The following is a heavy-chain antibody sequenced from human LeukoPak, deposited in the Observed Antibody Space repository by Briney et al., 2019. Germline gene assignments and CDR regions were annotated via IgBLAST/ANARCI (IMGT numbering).Heavy chain of an antibody. CDR3: ARAGNTAVPPYFDY. D-gene: IGHD3-10*01. CDR1: GGSTSSSGYY. J-gene: IGHJ4*02. CDR2: IYYSGST. V-gene: IGHV4-39*01. Sequence: PSETLSLTCTVSGGSTSSSGYYWGWIRQPPGKGLEWIGTIYYSGSTYYNPSLNSRVTMSVDTSKNQFSLKLSSVTAADTAVYYCARAGNTAVPPYFDYWGQGALVTVSS.